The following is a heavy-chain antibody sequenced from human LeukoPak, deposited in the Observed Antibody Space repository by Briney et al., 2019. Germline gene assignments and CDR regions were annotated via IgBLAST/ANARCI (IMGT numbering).Heavy chain of an antibody. J-gene: IGHJ6*03. V-gene: IGHV4-34*01. CDR3: ARHDYYYYYYMDV. CDR2: INHSGST. CDR1: GGSFSGYY. Sequence: SETLSLTCPVYGGSFSGYYWSWIRQPPGKGLEWIGEINHSGSTNYNPSLKSRVTISVDTSKNQFSLKLSSVTAADTAVYYCARHDYYYYYYMDVWGKGTTVTVSS.